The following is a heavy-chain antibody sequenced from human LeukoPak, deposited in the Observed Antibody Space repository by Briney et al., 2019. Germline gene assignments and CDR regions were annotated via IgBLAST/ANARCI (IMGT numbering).Heavy chain of an antibody. D-gene: IGHD6-19*01. CDR3: ARDLPDLFYSSGWYH. V-gene: IGHV1-2*02. J-gene: IGHJ5*02. CDR1: GYTFTDFY. CDR2: NHPDSGGT. Sequence: ASVKVSCKTSGYTFTDFYIHWVRQAPGQGLEWMGWNHPDSGGTNVAEQFQGRFTMTRDTSATTAYMELNSLRSDDTAVYYCARDLPDLFYSSGWYHWGQGTLVTVSS.